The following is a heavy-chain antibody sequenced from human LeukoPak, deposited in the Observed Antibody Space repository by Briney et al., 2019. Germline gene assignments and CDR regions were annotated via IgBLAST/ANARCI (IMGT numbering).Heavy chain of an antibody. J-gene: IGHJ4*02. CDR1: GGSISNGDYY. CDR2: IYYSGSA. Sequence: SETLSLTCSVSGGSISNGDYYWSWIRQHPEKGLEWIGYIYYSGSAYYNPSLKGRVTVSIDTTKNQFSLRLSSVTAADTAVYYCARADFRGGYFASFDYWGQGTLVTVSS. CDR3: ARADFRGGYFASFDY. D-gene: IGHD3-3*01. V-gene: IGHV4-31*03.